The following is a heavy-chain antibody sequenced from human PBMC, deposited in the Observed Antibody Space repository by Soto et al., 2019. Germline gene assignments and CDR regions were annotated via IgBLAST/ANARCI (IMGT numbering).Heavy chain of an antibody. CDR2: ISAYNGNT. Sequence: ASVKVSCKASGYTFTSYGISWVRQAPGQGLEWMGWISAYNGNTNYAQKLQGRVTMTTDTSTSTAYMELRSLRSDDTAVYYCARGGNSGYDYQVVWNYYGMDVWGQGTTVTVSS. CDR1: GYTFTSYG. J-gene: IGHJ6*02. D-gene: IGHD5-12*01. CDR3: ARGGNSGYDYQVVWNYYGMDV. V-gene: IGHV1-18*01.